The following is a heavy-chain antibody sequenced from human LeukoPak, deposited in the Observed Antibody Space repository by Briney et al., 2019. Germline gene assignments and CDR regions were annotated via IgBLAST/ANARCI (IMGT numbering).Heavy chain of an antibody. V-gene: IGHV1-2*02. CDR3: ARGITIFGVVTNQLAVTRKGYYFDY. CDR1: GYTFTSYY. Sequence: ASVKVSCKASGYTFTSYYMHWVRQAPGQGLEWMGWINPNSGGTNYAQKFQGRVTMTRDTSISTAYMELSRLRSDDTAVYYCARGITIFGVVTNQLAVTRKGYYFDYWGQGTLVTVSS. J-gene: IGHJ4*02. CDR2: INPNSGGT. D-gene: IGHD3-3*01.